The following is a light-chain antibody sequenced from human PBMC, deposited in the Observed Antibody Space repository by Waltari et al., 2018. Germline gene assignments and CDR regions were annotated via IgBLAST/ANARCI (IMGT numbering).Light chain of an antibody. CDR1: QSISSY. Sequence: DIQMTQSPFSLSASVGDRVTITCRASQSISSYLNWYQQKPGKAPKLLIYAASSLQSGIPSRFSGSGSGRDFTLSISSLQPEDFATYYCLQHATYPLTFGGGTKVEV. V-gene: IGKV1-39*01. CDR2: AAS. CDR3: LQHATYPLT. J-gene: IGKJ4*01.